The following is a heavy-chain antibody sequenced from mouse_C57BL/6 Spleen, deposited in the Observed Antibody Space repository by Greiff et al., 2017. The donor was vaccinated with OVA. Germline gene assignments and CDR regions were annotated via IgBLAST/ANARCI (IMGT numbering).Heavy chain of an antibody. J-gene: IGHJ3*01. CDR3: AREGSFYYDYDGFAY. Sequence: VQLQQPGTELVKPGASVKLSCKASGYTFTSYWMHWVKQRPGQGLEWIGNINPSNGGTNYNEKFKSKATLTVDKSSSTAYMQLSSLTSEDSAVYYCAREGSFYYDYDGFAYWGQGTLVTVSA. D-gene: IGHD2-4*01. V-gene: IGHV1-53*01. CDR2: INPSNGGT. CDR1: GYTFTSYW.